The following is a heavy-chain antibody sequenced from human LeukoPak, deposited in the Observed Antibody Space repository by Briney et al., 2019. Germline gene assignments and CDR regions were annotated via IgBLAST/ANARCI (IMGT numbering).Heavy chain of an antibody. V-gene: IGHV3-21*01. J-gene: IGHJ6*03. CDR2: ITSTSSKI. CDR1: ESTFSDYG. D-gene: IGHD3/OR15-3a*01. CDR3: AGAILDPFYFYYYMDV. Sequence: PGGSLRLSCVASESTFSDYGMNWVRQAPGKGLEWISFITSTSSKIYYADSVKGRFTITRDNAMNSLYLQMNSLRVDDTAVYYCAGAILDPFYFYYYMDVWGKGTTVTVSS.